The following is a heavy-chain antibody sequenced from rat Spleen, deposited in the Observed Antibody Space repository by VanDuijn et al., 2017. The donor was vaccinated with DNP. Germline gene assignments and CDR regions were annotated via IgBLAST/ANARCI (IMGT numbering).Heavy chain of an antibody. Sequence: EVQLVESGGGLVQPGRSLKLSCAASGFTFSDYYMAWVRQAPTKGLEWVAYISYDGGSNYYGDSVKGRFTISRDNAKSTLYLQMNSLRSEDMATYYCATPVPARYWGQGVMVTVSS. V-gene: IGHV5-22*01. CDR2: ISYDGGSN. CDR3: ATPVPARY. J-gene: IGHJ2*01. CDR1: GFTFSDYY. D-gene: IGHD3-8*01.